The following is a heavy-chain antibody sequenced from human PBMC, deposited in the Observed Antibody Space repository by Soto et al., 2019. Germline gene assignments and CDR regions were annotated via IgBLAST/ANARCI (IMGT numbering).Heavy chain of an antibody. CDR1: GGTFSSYA. CDR3: VVGVGFRSSWYLGG. CDR2: IIPIFGTA. Sequence: QVQLVQSGAEVKKPGSSVKVSCKASGGTFSSYAISWVRQAPGQGLEWMGGIIPIFGTANYAQKFQGRVTITADKSTSTAYMELSSLRSGDTAVYYCVVGVGFRSSWYLGGWGQGTLVTVSS. J-gene: IGHJ4*02. D-gene: IGHD6-13*01. V-gene: IGHV1-69*06.